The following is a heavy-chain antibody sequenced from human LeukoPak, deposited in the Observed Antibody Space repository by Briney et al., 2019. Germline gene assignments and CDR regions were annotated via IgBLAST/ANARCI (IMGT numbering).Heavy chain of an antibody. V-gene: IGHV3-11*04. CDR2: ISSSGSTI. CDR1: GFTFSDYY. J-gene: IGHJ6*03. CDR3: AREKVEMALGNYYYYMDV. D-gene: IGHD5-24*01. Sequence: GGSLRLSCAASGFTFSDYYMSWIRQAPGKGLEWVSYISSSGSTIYYADSVKGRFTISRDNAKNSLYLQMNSLRAEDTAVYYCAREKVEMALGNYYYYMDVWGKGTTVTISS.